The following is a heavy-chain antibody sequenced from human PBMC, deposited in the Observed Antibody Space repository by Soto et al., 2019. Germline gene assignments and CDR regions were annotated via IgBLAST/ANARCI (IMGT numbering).Heavy chain of an antibody. V-gene: IGHV4-34*01. CDR3: AVGYSSPLRP. CDR1: GGSFSGYY. J-gene: IGHJ5*02. Sequence: QVQLQQWGAGLLKPSETLSLTCAVYGGSFSGYYWSWIRQPPGKGLEWIGEINHSGSTNYNPSLKRRVTIAVDTSKNRFALTLSSVTAAATAVSYCAVGYSSPLRPWGQGTLVTVSS. CDR2: INHSGST. D-gene: IGHD6-19*01.